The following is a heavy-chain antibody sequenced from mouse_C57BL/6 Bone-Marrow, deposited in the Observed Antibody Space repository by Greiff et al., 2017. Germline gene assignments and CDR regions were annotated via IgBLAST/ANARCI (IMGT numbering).Heavy chain of an antibody. J-gene: IGHJ1*03. CDR3: ARPGRRRYFDV. D-gene: IGHD3-3*01. CDR2: INPNNGGT. Sequence: EVKLMESGPELVKPGASVKMSCKASGYTFTDYNMHCVKQSHGKSLEWIGYINPNNGGTSYNQKFKGKATLTVNKSSSTAYMERRSLTSEDSAVYYCARPGRRRYFDVWGTGTTVTVSS. V-gene: IGHV1-22*01. CDR1: GYTFTDYN.